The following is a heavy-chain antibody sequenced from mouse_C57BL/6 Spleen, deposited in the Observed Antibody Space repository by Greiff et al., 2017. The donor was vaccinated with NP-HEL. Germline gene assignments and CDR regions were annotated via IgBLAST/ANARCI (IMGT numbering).Heavy chain of an antibody. CDR3: ARDDYDFAY. J-gene: IGHJ3*01. CDR1: GFTFSSYA. Sequence: EVQRVESGGGLVKPGGSLKLSCAASGFTFSSYAMSWVRQTPEKWLEWVATISDGGSYTYYPDNVKGRFTISRDNAKNNLYLQMSHLKSEDTAMYYCARDDYDFAYWGQGTLVTVSA. D-gene: IGHD2-4*01. V-gene: IGHV5-4*01. CDR2: ISDGGSYT.